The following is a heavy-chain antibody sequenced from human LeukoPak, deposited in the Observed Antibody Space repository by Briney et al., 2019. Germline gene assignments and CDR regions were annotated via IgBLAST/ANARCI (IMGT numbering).Heavy chain of an antibody. CDR3: ASPGYYDILTGYYNY. D-gene: IGHD3-9*01. Sequence: ASVKVSCKASGGTFSSYAISWVRQAPGQGLEWMGGIIPIFGTANYAQKFQGRVTITADESTSTAYMELSSLRSEDTAVFYCASPGYYDILTGYYNYWGQGTLVTVSS. V-gene: IGHV1-69*13. J-gene: IGHJ4*02. CDR2: IIPIFGTA. CDR1: GGTFSSYA.